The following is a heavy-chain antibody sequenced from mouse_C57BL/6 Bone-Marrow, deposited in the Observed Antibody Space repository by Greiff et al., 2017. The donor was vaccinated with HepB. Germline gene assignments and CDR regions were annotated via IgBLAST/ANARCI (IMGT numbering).Heavy chain of an antibody. V-gene: IGHV1-69*01. D-gene: IGHD3-3*01. CDR3: ARKGGLTRGYAMDY. CDR1: GYTFTSYW. Sequence: QVQLQQPGAELVMPGASVKLSCKASGYTFTSYWMHWVKQRPGQGLEWIGEIDPSDSYTNYNQKFKGKSTLTVDKSSSTAYMQLSSLTSEDSAVYYSARKGGLTRGYAMDYWGQGTSVTVSS. CDR2: IDPSDSYT. J-gene: IGHJ4*01.